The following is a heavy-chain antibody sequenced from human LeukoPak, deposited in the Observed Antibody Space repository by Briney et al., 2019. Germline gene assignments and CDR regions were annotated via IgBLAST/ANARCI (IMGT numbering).Heavy chain of an antibody. D-gene: IGHD3-22*01. CDR1: GFTFSSYS. J-gene: IGHJ4*02. CDR2: ISSSSSYI. Sequence: GGSLRLSCAASGFTFSSYSMNWVRQAPGKGLEWVSSISSSSSYIYYADSVKGRFTISRGNAKNSLYLQMNRLRAEDTAVYYCARDDSSGYPDYWGQGTLVTVSS. V-gene: IGHV3-21*01. CDR3: ARDDSSGYPDY.